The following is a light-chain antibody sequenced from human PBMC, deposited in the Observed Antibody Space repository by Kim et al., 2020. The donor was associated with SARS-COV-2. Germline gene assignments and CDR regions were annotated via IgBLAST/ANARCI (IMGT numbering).Light chain of an antibody. V-gene: IGLV2-23*02. CDR1: SSDLGSYNL. Sequence: QSVLTQPASVSGSPGQSITISCTGTSSDLGSYNLVSWYQQHPGKAPKLMIYEVSKRPSGVSNRFSGSKSGNTASLTISGLQAEDEADYYCCSYAGSSTYVVFGGGTQLTVL. CDR3: CSYAGSSTYVV. CDR2: EVS. J-gene: IGLJ2*01.